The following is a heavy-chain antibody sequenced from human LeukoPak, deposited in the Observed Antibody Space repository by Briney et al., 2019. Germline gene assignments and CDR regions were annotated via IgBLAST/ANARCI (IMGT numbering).Heavy chain of an antibody. D-gene: IGHD2-2*02. CDR3: ARGAGYCSSTSCYTWFDP. V-gene: IGHV1-8*01. J-gene: IGHJ5*02. CDR1: GYTFTSYD. CDR2: MNPNSGNT. Sequence: APVKVSCKASGYTFTSYDINWVRQATGQGLEWMGWMNPNSGNTGYAQKFQGRVTMTRNTSISTAYMELSSLRSEDTAVYYCARGAGYCSSTSCYTWFDPWGQGTLVTVSS.